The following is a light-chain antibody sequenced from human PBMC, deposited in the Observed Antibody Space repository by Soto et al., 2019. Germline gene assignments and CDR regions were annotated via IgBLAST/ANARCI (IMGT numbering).Light chain of an antibody. Sequence: SYELTQPPSVSVAPGKTARITCGGNNIGSNSVHWYQQKPGQAPVLVIYYDSDRPSGIPERFSGSNSGNTATLTISRVEAGDEADYYCQVWDSSSDLYVFGTGTKLTVL. CDR1: NIGSNS. CDR2: YDS. V-gene: IGLV3-21*04. J-gene: IGLJ1*01. CDR3: QVWDSSSDLYV.